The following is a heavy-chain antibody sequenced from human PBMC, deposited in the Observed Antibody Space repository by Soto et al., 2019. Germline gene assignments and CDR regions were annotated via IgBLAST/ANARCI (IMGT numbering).Heavy chain of an antibody. D-gene: IGHD3-16*01. V-gene: IGHV3-74*01. J-gene: IGHJ4*02. CDR1: GFTFDYYW. Sequence: EVQLVESGGGLVQPGESLRLSCAASGFTFDYYWMHWVRQAPGKGLVWVSRIHSDGTSTTYADSVKGRFTISRDNAKNTLSLQMTSLRSEDTAVYFCARGFLGAFDLWGQGTLVTVSS. CDR2: IHSDGTST. CDR3: ARGFLGAFDL.